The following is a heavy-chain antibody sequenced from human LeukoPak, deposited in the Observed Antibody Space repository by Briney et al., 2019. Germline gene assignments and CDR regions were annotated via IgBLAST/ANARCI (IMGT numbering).Heavy chain of an antibody. CDR1: GFTFSSYA. D-gene: IGHD1-1*01. CDR2: VASDGSST. CDR3: ARTQLAYAFDI. J-gene: IGHJ3*02. Sequence: PGGSLRLSCAASGFTFSSYAMSWVRQAPGKGLVWVSRVASDGSSTTYADSVKGRFTISRDNAKNTLYLQMNSLRAEDTAVYYCARTQLAYAFDIWGQGTMVTVSS. V-gene: IGHV3-74*01.